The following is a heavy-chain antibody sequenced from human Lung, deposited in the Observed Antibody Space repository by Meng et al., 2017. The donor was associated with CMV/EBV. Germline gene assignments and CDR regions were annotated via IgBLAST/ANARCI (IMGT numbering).Heavy chain of an antibody. Sequence: XTXSFXCTVPGGSISSTYYYGCWMRQPPGWGLGWIGSLYYGGSTYYNPSLKSRVTVAVDTSKNQFSLKLTSVAAADTAIYYCSRHHTYNFASGPNYYFDYWGQGTXVTCSS. J-gene: IGHJ4*02. CDR3: SRHHTYNFASGPNYYFDY. CDR2: LYYGGST. CDR1: GGSISSTYYY. V-gene: IGHV4-39*01. D-gene: IGHD3-10*01.